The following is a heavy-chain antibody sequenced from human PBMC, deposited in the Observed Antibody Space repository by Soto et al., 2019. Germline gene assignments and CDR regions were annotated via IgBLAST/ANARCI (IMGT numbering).Heavy chain of an antibody. D-gene: IGHD2-2*01. CDR1: GGPFISYA. J-gene: IGHJ3*02. Sequence: GXSVKVSCKASGGPFISYAIIWVRQAPGQGLEWMGGIIPIFGTANYAQKFQGRVTITADKSTSTAYMELSSLRSEDTAVYYCARERPYCSSTSCDAFDICGQGTMVTVSS. CDR3: ARERPYCSSTSCDAFDI. CDR2: IIPIFGTA. V-gene: IGHV1-69*06.